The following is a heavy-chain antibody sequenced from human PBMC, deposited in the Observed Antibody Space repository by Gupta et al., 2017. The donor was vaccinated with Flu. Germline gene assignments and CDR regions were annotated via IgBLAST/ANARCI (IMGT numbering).Heavy chain of an antibody. J-gene: IGHJ4*02. Sequence: EAHLLESVGGLVQLGGALRLSCVASGFTFSRSLMGWVRQAPGKGLDWVSTITTDAAEAHYADAEKGRYTISRDNSQNTLYLQVNSRRADDSVGYYCPTRELFRFATDDWGKGTLVTVSS. CDR3: PTRELFRFATDD. CDR1: GFTFSRSL. D-gene: IGHD3-10*01. CDR2: ITTDAAEA. V-gene: IGHV3-23*01.